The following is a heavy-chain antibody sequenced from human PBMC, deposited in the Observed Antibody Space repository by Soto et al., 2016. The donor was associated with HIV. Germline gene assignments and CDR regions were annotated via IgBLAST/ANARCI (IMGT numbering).Heavy chain of an antibody. Sequence: EAQLVESGGGLVKPGGSLRLSCAASGFSFNNAWMSWVRQAPGKGLEWVGRIISKTDGGTTEYAAPVKGRFTISRDDSKNTLYLQMNSLKMEDTAVYYCSTENYYDSNGVTPFDAFDIWGQGTVVTVSS. D-gene: IGHD3-22*01. CDR1: GFSFNNAW. J-gene: IGHJ3*02. V-gene: IGHV3-15*01. CDR3: STENYYDSNGVTPFDAFDI. CDR2: IISKTDGGTT.